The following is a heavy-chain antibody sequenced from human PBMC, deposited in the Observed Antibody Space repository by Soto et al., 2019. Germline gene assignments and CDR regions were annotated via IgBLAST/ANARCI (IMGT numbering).Heavy chain of an antibody. CDR2: INHSGST. J-gene: IGHJ5*02. Sequence: SETLSLTCAVYGGSFSGYYWSWIRQPPGKGLEWTGEINHSGSTNYNPSLKSRVTISVDTSKNQFSLKLTSVTAADTAVYYCARGSDGVWNWFDPWGQGTQVTVSS. CDR3: ARGSDGVWNWFDP. CDR1: GGSFSGYY. V-gene: IGHV4-34*01. D-gene: IGHD2-21*02.